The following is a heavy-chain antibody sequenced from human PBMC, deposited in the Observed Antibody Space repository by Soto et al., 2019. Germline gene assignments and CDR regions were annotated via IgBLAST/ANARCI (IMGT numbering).Heavy chain of an antibody. D-gene: IGHD6-19*01. J-gene: IGHJ4*02. CDR1: GYTFTGYY. Sequence: ASVKVSCKASGYTFTGYYMHWVRQAPGQGLEWMGWINPNSGGTNYAQKFQGRVTMTRDTSISTAYMELSRLRSDDTAVYYCARDRSSSGWGFDYWGQGTLVTVSS. CDR3: ARDRSSSGWGFDY. V-gene: IGHV1-2*02. CDR2: INPNSGGT.